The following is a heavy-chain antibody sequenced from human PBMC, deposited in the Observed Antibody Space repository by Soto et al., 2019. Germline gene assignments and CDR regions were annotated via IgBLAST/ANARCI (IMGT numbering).Heavy chain of an antibody. Sequence: PGGSLRLSCAASGFTFSDYYMSWIRQAPGKGLEWVSYISSSSSYTNYADSVKGRFTISRDNAKNSLYLQMNSLRAEDTAVYYCARDTYSSSWYSLYYYYYGMDVWGQGTTVT. CDR1: GFTFSDYY. CDR3: ARDTYSSSWYSLYYYYYGMDV. D-gene: IGHD6-13*01. V-gene: IGHV3-11*05. J-gene: IGHJ6*02. CDR2: ISSSSSYT.